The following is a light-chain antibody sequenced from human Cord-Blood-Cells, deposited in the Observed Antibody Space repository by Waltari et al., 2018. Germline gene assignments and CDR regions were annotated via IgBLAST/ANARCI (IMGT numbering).Light chain of an antibody. V-gene: IGLV1-44*01. CDR1: SSNIGSNT. CDR2: RNN. J-gene: IGLJ1*01. Sequence: QSVLTQPPSASGTPGQRVTISCSGSSSNIGSNTVNWYQQLPGTAPKLLIYRNNRRPARVPDRFAGCKSGTSASLAVSGLQAEDEADYYCAAWDDSLNGYVFGTGTKVTVL. CDR3: AAWDDSLNGYV.